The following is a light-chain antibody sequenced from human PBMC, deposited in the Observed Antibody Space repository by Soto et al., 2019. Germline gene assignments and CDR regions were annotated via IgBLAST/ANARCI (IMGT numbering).Light chain of an antibody. CDR2: DND. CDR3: GTWDTSLSAEV. CDR1: SANIGSRY. Sequence: QSVLTQTPSVSAAPGQTVTISCSGSSANIGSRYVSWYQQFPGSAPKLLIYDNDKRPSGTPDRFSGSKSGASATLGITGLQSGDEADYYCGTWDTSLSAEVFGGGTKVTVL. V-gene: IGLV1-51*01. J-gene: IGLJ3*02.